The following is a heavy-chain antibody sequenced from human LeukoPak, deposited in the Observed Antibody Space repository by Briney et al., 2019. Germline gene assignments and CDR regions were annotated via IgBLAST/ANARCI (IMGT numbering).Heavy chain of an antibody. CDR1: GGSISSGSYY. CDR3: ARADLPAPDHYYYGMDV. J-gene: IGHJ6*02. Sequence: NSSQTLSLTCTVSGGSISSGSYYWSWIRQPAGKGLEWIGRIYTSGSTNYNPSLKSRVTISVDTSKNQFSLKLSSVTAADTAVYYCARADLPAPDHYYYGMDVWGQGTTVTVSS. D-gene: IGHD2-2*01. CDR2: IYTSGST. V-gene: IGHV4-61*02.